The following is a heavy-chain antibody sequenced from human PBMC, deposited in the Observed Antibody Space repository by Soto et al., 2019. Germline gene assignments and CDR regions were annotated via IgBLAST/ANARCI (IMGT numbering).Heavy chain of an antibody. CDR1: GGTFSSYT. CDR3: ARDRGNAPNILFDY. Sequence: SVKVSCKASGGTFSSYTISWVRQAPGQGLEWMGRIIPILGIANYAQKNQGRVTITADKSTSTANMELSSLKSEDTALFYCARDRGNAPNILFDYWGQGTLVTVSS. CDR2: IIPILGIA. V-gene: IGHV1-69*04. J-gene: IGHJ4*02.